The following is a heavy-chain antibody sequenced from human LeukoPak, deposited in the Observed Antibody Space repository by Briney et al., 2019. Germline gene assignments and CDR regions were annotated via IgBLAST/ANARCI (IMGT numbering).Heavy chain of an antibody. D-gene: IGHD5-24*01. CDR3: ARGATISETGYFDF. CDR2: IDHRGDT. Sequence: SETLSLTCAVYGGSFSRYYWSWIRQSPGKGLEWIAEIDHRGDTNYDPSVKSRVTISVDTSKNQFSLKVRSLSAADTAVYYCARGATISETGYFDFWGQGTLVTVSS. V-gene: IGHV4-34*01. J-gene: IGHJ4*03. CDR1: GGSFSRYY.